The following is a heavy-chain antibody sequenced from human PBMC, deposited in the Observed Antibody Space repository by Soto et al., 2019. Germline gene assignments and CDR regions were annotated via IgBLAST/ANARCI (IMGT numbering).Heavy chain of an antibody. D-gene: IGHD3-10*01. Sequence: SETLSLTCTVSGDSVSRGHYYWTWIRQAPGMGLEGIGYFYSVGSSDYNPSLKSRVTISLETSNNQFSLHLTSVTAADTAVDYCARGLAPATWGNGTLVTVS. CDR3: ARGLAPAT. J-gene: IGHJ5*01. CDR1: GDSVSRGHYY. V-gene: IGHV4-61*01. CDR2: FYSVGSS.